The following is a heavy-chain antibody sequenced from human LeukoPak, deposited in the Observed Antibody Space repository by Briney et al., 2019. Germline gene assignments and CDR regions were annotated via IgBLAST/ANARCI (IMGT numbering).Heavy chain of an antibody. CDR3: AREAPTVVAATGDFDY. CDR1: GFTVSSYA. D-gene: IGHD2-15*01. CDR2: ISYDGSNK. J-gene: IGHJ4*02. Sequence: GRSLRLSCAASGFTVSSYAMHWVRQAPGKGLEWVAVISYDGSNKYYADSVKGRFTISRDNSKNTLYLQMNSLRAEDTAVYYCAREAPTVVAATGDFDYWGQGTLVTVSS. V-gene: IGHV3-30*01.